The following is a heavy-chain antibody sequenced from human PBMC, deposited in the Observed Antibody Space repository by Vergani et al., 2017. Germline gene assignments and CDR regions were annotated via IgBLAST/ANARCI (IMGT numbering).Heavy chain of an antibody. J-gene: IGHJ6*03. V-gene: IGHV4-31*03. CDR1: GVSISSGAYY. Sequence: QVQLQESGPGLVKPSQTLSLTCTVSGVSISSGAYYWSWIRQHPGKGLEWIGYIYYSGSTYYNPSFKSRVTISVDTSKNQFSLKLSSVTAADTAVYYWARDRTNIVATGHRAYYMDVWGKGTTVTVSS. D-gene: IGHD5-12*01. CDR2: IYYSGST. CDR3: ARDRTNIVATGHRAYYMDV.